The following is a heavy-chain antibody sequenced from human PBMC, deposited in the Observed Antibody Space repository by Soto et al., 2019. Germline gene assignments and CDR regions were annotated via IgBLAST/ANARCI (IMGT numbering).Heavy chain of an antibody. J-gene: IGHJ4*02. Sequence: QITLTESGPTLVTPTQTLTLTCSFSGFSLTTLGVAVGWFRQPPGKAPDWLALFYWNDDKRYSPSLRSRLTVTGDSSKNHVVLTLANVDPVDSGTYYCAHRPTSTDDFYFDYWGQGTLVTVSS. D-gene: IGHD2-21*02. CDR2: FYWNDDK. CDR1: GFSLTTLGVA. V-gene: IGHV2-5*01. CDR3: AHRPTSTDDFYFDY.